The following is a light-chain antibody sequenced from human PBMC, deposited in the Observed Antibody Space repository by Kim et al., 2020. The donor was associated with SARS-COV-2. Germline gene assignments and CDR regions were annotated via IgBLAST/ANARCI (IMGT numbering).Light chain of an antibody. V-gene: IGKV1-17*01. CDR1: QAIRND. Sequence: DIQMTQSPSSLSASVGDRVTITCRASQAIRNDLGWYQQQLGKAPKRLIYDASSLQSGVPSRFSGSGFGTEFTLTISRLQPEDFATYYCLQYNTHPLTFGGGPRWISN. CDR3: LQYNTHPLT. CDR2: DAS. J-gene: IGKJ4*01.